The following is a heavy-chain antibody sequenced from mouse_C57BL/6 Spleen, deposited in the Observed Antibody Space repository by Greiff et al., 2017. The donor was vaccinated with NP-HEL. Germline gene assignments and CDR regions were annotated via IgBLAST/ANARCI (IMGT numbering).Heavy chain of an antibody. Sequence: QVHVKQSGAELARPGASVKMSCKASGYTFTSYTMHWVKQRPGQGLEWIGYINPSSGYTKYNQKFKDKATLTADKSSSTAYMQLSSLTSEDFAVYYCASSTVVAPYWGKGTLVTVAA. CDR1: GYTFTSYT. D-gene: IGHD1-1*01. J-gene: IGHJ3*01. CDR2: INPSSGYT. CDR3: ASSTVVAPY. V-gene: IGHV1-4*01.